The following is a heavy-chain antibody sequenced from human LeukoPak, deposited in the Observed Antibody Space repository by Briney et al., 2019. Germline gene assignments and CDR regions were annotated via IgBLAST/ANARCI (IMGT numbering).Heavy chain of an antibody. V-gene: IGHV4-34*01. CDR2: INHSGST. CDR3: ARSARRDGYTHRS. Sequence: SETLSLTCAVYGGSFSGYYWSWIRQPPGKGLEWIGEINHSGSTNYNPSLKSRVTISVDTSKNQFSLKLSSVTAADTAVYYCARSARRDGYTHRSWGQGTLVTVSS. CDR1: GGSFSGYY. D-gene: IGHD5-24*01. J-gene: IGHJ4*02.